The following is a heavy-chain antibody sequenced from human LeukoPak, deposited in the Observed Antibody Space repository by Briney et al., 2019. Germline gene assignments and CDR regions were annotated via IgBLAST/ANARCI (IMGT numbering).Heavy chain of an antibody. CDR1: GVTFSNYA. D-gene: IGHD2-2*01. Sequence: PGGSLRLSCVVSGVTFSNYAMSWVRQAPGKGLEWVSGISGSGSSTYYADSAKGRFTISRDTSKDTLYLQMNSLRAEDTAVYYCAKGGIPGVKYYFDYWGQGTLVTVSS. CDR3: AKGGIPGVKYYFDY. CDR2: ISGSGSST. J-gene: IGHJ4*02. V-gene: IGHV3-23*01.